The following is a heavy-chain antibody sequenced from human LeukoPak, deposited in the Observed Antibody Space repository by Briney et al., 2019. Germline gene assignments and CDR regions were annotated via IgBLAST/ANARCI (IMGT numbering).Heavy chain of an antibody. CDR2: VNPQGSET. J-gene: IGHJ4*02. CDR3: ARARWPSTGWFLGY. V-gene: IGHV3-74*01. CDR1: GFTFSSYW. Sequence: GGSLRLSCAASGFTFSSYWMHWVRQAPGKGLVWVSRVNPQGSETSYADSVKGRFTISRDNAKDALHLQMDNLRAEDTAVYYCARARWPSTGWFLGYRGQGTLVTVSS. D-gene: IGHD6-19*01.